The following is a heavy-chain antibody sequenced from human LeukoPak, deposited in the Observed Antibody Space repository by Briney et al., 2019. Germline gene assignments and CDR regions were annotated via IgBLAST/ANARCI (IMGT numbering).Heavy chain of an antibody. CDR3: ARRGSGYDAAPTGMDV. CDR1: GFTFSSYW. V-gene: IGHV3-74*01. CDR2: INSDGSST. J-gene: IGHJ6*02. D-gene: IGHD5-12*01. Sequence: GGSLRLSCAASGFTFSSYWMHWVRQAPGKGLVWVSRINSDGSSTSYADSVKGRSTISRDNAKNTLYLQMNSLRAEDTAVYYCARRGSGYDAAPTGMDVWGQGTTVTVSS.